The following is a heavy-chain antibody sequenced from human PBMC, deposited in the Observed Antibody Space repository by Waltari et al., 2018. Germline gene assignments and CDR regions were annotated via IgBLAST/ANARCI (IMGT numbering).Heavy chain of an antibody. V-gene: IGHV4-38-2*01. CDR1: GYSISSGYY. Sequence: QVQLQESGPGLVKPSATLSLTCAVSGYSISSGYYWGWIRQPPGKGLEWIGSIYHSGSTYYNPSLKSRVTISVDTSKNQFSLKLSSVTAADTAVYYCARRGAAAAPFDYWGQGTLVTVSS. CDR3: ARRGAAAAPFDY. CDR2: IYHSGST. J-gene: IGHJ4*02. D-gene: IGHD6-13*01.